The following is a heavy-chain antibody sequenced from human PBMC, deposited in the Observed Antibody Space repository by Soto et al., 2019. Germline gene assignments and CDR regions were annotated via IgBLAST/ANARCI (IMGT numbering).Heavy chain of an antibody. D-gene: IGHD6-6*01. Sequence: PGGSLRLSCAASGFTFSSYAMHWVRQAPGKGLEWVAVISYDGSNKYYADSVKGRFTISRDNSKNTLYLQMNSLRAEDTAVYYCARDPWYSISYYFDYWGQGTLVTVSS. V-gene: IGHV3-30-3*01. CDR3: ARDPWYSISYYFDY. CDR1: GFTFSSYA. CDR2: ISYDGSNK. J-gene: IGHJ4*02.